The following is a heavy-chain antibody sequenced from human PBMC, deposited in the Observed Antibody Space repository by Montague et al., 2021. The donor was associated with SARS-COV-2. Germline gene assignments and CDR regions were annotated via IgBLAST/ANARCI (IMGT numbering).Heavy chain of an antibody. Sequence: PALVKPTQTLTLTCTFSGFSLSTNGMCVSWIRQPPGKALEWLARIDWDDDKYYSTSLKTRLTISKDTSKNQVVLTMTNMDPVDTATYYCVRLRPGGSRSGDMYYFDYWGLGTLVTVSS. CDR2: IDWDDDK. CDR1: GFSLSTNGMC. CDR3: VRLRPGGSRSGDMYYFDY. J-gene: IGHJ4*02. V-gene: IGHV2-70*11. D-gene: IGHD5-12*01.